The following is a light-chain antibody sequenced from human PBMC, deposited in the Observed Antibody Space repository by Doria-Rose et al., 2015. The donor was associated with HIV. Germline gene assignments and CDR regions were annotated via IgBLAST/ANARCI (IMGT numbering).Light chain of an antibody. CDR3: QQTYSSPPWT. Sequence: SSLSASIGDRVTITCRASQTVSTYLNRFQQEPGKAPKLLIYAASRLQSGVPSRFSGSGSGTDFTLTISGLQPGDFATYYCQQTYSSPPWTFGQGTKVEMK. CDR1: QTVSTY. J-gene: IGKJ1*01. V-gene: IGKV1-39*01. CDR2: AAS.